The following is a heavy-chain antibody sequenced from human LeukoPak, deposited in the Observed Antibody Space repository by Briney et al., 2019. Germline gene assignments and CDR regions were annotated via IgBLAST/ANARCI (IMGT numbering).Heavy chain of an antibody. CDR1: GYTFTSYD. D-gene: IGHD6-6*01. CDR2: MNPNSGNT. V-gene: IGHV1-8*01. Sequence: GASVKVSCKASGYTFTSYDFNWVRQATGQGLEWMGWMNPNSGNTGYAQKFQGRVTMTTNTSVSTAYMELSSLRSEDTAVYYCARQIGHSSSSPFDYWGQGTLVTVSS. J-gene: IGHJ4*02. CDR3: ARQIGHSSSSPFDY.